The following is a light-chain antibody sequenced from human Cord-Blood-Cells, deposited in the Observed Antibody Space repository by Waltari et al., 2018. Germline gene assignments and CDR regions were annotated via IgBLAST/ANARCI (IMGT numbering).Light chain of an antibody. CDR1: SSDVGGYNY. Sequence: QSALTQPASVSGSPGQSITISCTGTSSDVGGYNYVSWYQQHPGKAPKLMIEDVSNRPSGVSIRFSGSKSGNTASLTISGLQAEDEADYYCSSYTSSSSWVFGGGTKLTVL. J-gene: IGLJ3*02. CDR2: DVS. V-gene: IGLV2-14*01. CDR3: SSYTSSSSWV.